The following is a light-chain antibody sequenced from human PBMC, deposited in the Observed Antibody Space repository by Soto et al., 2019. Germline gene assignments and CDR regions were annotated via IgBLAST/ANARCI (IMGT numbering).Light chain of an antibody. J-gene: IGLJ3*02. Sequence: NFMLTQPHSVSESPGRTVTISCTRSSGAIDSGYVQWYQQRPGSVPTTVIYEDKLRPSGVPDRFSGSIDSSSNSASLTISGLKSEDEADYYCQSYDDNSWVFGGGTKVTVL. V-gene: IGLV6-57*04. CDR3: QSYDDNSWV. CDR2: EDK. CDR1: SGAIDSGY.